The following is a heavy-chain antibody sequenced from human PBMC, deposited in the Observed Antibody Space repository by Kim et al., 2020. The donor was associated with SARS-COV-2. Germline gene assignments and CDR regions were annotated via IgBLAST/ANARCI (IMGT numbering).Heavy chain of an antibody. J-gene: IGHJ6*02. V-gene: IGHV1-3*01. CDR2: INAGNGNT. CDR3: ARGKRGGYGMDV. D-gene: IGHD6-25*01. Sequence: ASVKVSCKASGYTFTSYAMHWVRQAPGQRLEWMGWINAGNGNTKYSQKFQGRVTITRDTSASTAYMELSSLRSEDTAVYYCARGKRGGYGMDVWGQGTTVTVSS. CDR1: GYTFTSYA.